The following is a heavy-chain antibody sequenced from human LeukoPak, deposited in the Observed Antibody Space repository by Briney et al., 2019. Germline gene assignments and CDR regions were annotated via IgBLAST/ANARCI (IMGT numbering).Heavy chain of an antibody. V-gene: IGHV4-61*01. J-gene: IGHJ4*02. CDR1: GGSISSSSYY. CDR3: ARVRYSYGLLFDY. Sequence: SETLSLTCSVSGGSISSSSYYWSWIRQPPGKGLEWIGYIYYSGSTNYNPSLKSRVTISVDTSKNQFSLKLSSVTAADTAVYYCARVRYSYGLLFDYWGQGTLVTVSS. CDR2: IYYSGST. D-gene: IGHD5-18*01.